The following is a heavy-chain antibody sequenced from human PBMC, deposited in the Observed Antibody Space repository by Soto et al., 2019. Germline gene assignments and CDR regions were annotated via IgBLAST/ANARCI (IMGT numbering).Heavy chain of an antibody. CDR1: GGTFSSYA. J-gene: IGHJ1*01. CDR2: IIPIFGTA. V-gene: IGHV1-69*12. Sequence: QVQLVQSGAEVKKPGCSVKVSCKASGGTFSSYAISWVRQAPGQGLEWMGGIIPIFGTANYAQKFQGRVTITADESTSTAYMELSSLRSEDTAVYYCARDQGRYYYDSSGDHGYFQHWGQGTLVTVSS. D-gene: IGHD3-22*01. CDR3: ARDQGRYYYDSSGDHGYFQH.